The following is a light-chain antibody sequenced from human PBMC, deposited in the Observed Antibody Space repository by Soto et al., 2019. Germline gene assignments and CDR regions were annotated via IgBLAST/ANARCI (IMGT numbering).Light chain of an antibody. Sequence: IQMTQSPSSLSASVGDRVIITCRASQGIGNSLAWYQQKAGRVPKLLMHSASTLLSGVPSRFSGSGSGTDFNLTSSSLQPEDVATYYCQKYDSAPWTFGQGTKVEIK. J-gene: IGKJ1*01. CDR2: SAS. V-gene: IGKV1-27*01. CDR3: QKYDSAPWT. CDR1: QGIGNS.